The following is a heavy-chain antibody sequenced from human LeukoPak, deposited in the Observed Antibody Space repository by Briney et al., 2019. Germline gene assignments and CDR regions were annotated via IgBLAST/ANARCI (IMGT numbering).Heavy chain of an antibody. CDR2: ISGSGGST. V-gene: IGHV3-23*01. CDR1: GFTFTNYA. CDR3: AKTTVVVAAQFDY. D-gene: IGHD2-15*01. Sequence: PGGSLRLSCAASGFTFTNYAMIGVRQAPGKGLEWVSAISGSGGSTYYADSVKGRFTISRDNSKNTLYLQMNSLRAEDTAVYYCAKTTVVVAAQFDYWGQGTLVTVSS. J-gene: IGHJ4*02.